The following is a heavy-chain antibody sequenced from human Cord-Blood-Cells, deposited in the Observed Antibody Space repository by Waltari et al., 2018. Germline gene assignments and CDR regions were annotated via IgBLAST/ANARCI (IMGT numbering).Heavy chain of an antibody. CDR3: ARGRVYDIVVVPAAKGAFDI. V-gene: IGHV4-38-2*02. CDR1: GYSISSRYY. Sequence: QVQLQESGPGLVKPSETLSLTCTVSGYSISSRYYWGWIRQPPGKGLEWIGSIYHSGSTYYNPSLKSRVTISVDTSKNQFSLKLSSVTAADTAVYYCARGRVYDIVVVPAAKGAFDIWGQGTMVTVSS. CDR2: IYHSGST. J-gene: IGHJ3*02. D-gene: IGHD2-2*01.